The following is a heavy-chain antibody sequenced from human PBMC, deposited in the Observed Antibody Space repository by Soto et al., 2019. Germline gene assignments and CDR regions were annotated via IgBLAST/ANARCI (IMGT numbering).Heavy chain of an antibody. CDR3: AIITRGFSMDV. CDR1: GFTFSSNA. V-gene: IGHV3-23*01. Sequence: GGSLRLSCAASGFTFSSNAMSWVRQAPGKGLEWVSVITDTGGDTLYADSVKGRFTISRDNSKNTLYLEMNSLRAEDTAVFYCAIITRGFSMDVWGKGTTVTVSS. J-gene: IGHJ6*04. D-gene: IGHD1-20*01. CDR2: ITDTGGDT.